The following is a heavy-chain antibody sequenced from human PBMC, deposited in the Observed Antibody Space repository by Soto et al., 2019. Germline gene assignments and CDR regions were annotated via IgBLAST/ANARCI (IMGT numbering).Heavy chain of an antibody. D-gene: IGHD2-8*01. CDR2: IYWNEDK. J-gene: IGHJ4*02. V-gene: IGHV2-5*01. CDR1: AFSLSTNGVG. CDR3: VHTVMVHTITGGHYLDY. Sequence: SCPTLVNPTQTLTLTCTFSAFSLSTNGVGVGWIRQPPGKPLERLAVIYWNEDKRYSRSLKSRLSITKDTSKNQVVLTMTTMDPVDTATYYCVHTVMVHTITGGHYLDYWGPGILVTVSS.